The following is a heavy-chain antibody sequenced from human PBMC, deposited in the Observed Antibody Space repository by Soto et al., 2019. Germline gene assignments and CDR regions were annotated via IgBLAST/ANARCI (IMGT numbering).Heavy chain of an antibody. J-gene: IGHJ6*01. CDR2: IKNKVDGGTT. CDR3: TSGEGHCRGSNCYFSLNYYGMDV. D-gene: IGHD2-21*02. V-gene: IGHV3-15*01. CDR1: GFTFPNAW. Sequence: EVQLVESGGGLVKPGGSLRLSCTGTGFTFPNAWMSWVRQAPGKGLEWVGLIKNKVDGGTTDYAAPVKGRFTISRDDSKDTLFLQMNSLKAEDTAVYYCTSGEGHCRGSNCYFSLNYYGMDVWGQGTAVTVSS.